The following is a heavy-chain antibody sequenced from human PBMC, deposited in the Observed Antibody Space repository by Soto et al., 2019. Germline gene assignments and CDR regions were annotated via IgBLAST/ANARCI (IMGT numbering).Heavy chain of an antibody. CDR2: INQDGNED. V-gene: IGHV3-7*01. D-gene: IGHD1-1*01. CDR1: GFTFSSYW. J-gene: IGHJ4*02. CDR3: ARTGDGHHDFLDY. Sequence: TGGSLRLSCAASGFTFSSYWMNWARQAPGKGLEWVANINQDGNEDNLLDSVKGRFTISRDNAKNSLLLQMNSLRVDDTAVYYCARTGDGHHDFLDYWGQGALVTVSS.